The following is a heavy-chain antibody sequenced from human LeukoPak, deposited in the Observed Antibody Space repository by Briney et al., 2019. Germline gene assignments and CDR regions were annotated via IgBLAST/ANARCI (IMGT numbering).Heavy chain of an antibody. J-gene: IGHJ5*02. CDR1: GFTITSWS. Sequence: GGSLRLSCAVSGFTITSWSMDWVRQAPGKGLEWLSYISSGSSPIYYADSVKGRFTISRDDAKNLVYLQMNSLRAEDTAVYYCTYLRTPYYNDKWLDPWGQGALVTVSS. V-gene: IGHV3-48*04. CDR2: ISSGSSPI. D-gene: IGHD3/OR15-3a*01. CDR3: TYLRTPYYNDKWLDP.